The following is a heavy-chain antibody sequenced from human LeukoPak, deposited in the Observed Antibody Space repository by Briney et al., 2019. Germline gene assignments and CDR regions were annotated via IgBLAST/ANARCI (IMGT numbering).Heavy chain of an antibody. D-gene: IGHD3-22*01. Sequence: PSETLSLTCSVSGGSISSYYWSWIRQPAGKGPEWIGRIYTSGSTNYNPSLKSRVTMSIDTSKNQFSLKLSSVTAADTAVYYCARDGYYYDSTTYYMDVWGKGTTVTISS. CDR1: GGSISSYY. V-gene: IGHV4-4*07. CDR3: ARDGYYYDSTTYYMDV. CDR2: IYTSGST. J-gene: IGHJ6*03.